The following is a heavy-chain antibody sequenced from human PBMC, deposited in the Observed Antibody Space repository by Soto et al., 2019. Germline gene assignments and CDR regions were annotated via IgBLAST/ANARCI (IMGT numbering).Heavy chain of an antibody. CDR2: IIPIFGTA. J-gene: IGHJ6*02. CDR3: ARGTIAAAGTQVYYYYYGMDV. V-gene: IGHV1-69*13. CDR1: GGTFSSSA. D-gene: IGHD6-13*01. Sequence: ASVKVACKASGGTFSSSAISWVRQAPGQGLEWMGGIIPIFGTANYAQKFQGRVTITADESTSTAYMELSSLRSEDTAVCYCARGTIAAAGTQVYYYYYGMDVWGQGTTVTVSS.